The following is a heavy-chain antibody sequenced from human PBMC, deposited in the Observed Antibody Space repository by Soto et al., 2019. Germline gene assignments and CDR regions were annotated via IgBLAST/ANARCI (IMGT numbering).Heavy chain of an antibody. CDR1: GFSLSTSGVG. V-gene: IGHV2-5*02. D-gene: IGHD2-15*01. J-gene: IGHJ5*02. CDR3: ARYVVVVAATLNWFDP. CDR2: IYWDGDK. Sequence: SGPTLVNPTRTLTLTCTFSGFSLSTSGVGVGWIRQPPGKALEWLALIYWDGDKRYSPSLKSRLTITKDTSKNQVVLTMTNMDPVDTATYYCARYVVVVAATLNWFDPWGQGTLVTVSS.